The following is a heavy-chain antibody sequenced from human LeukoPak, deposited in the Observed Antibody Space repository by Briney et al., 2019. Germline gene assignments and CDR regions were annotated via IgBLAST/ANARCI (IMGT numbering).Heavy chain of an antibody. CDR3: VSSFDSTGYGAFDI. D-gene: IGHD3-22*01. V-gene: IGHV4-4*02. J-gene: IGHJ3*02. CDR2: MYHSGSI. CDR1: GDSISSNHW. Sequence: PSGTLSLTCAVSGDSISSNHWWSWVRQPPGKGLEWIGEMYHSGSINYNPSLKSRVTFSMDKSKNQFSLMLFSVNAADTAVYYCVSSFDSTGYGAFDIWGQGTMVTVSS.